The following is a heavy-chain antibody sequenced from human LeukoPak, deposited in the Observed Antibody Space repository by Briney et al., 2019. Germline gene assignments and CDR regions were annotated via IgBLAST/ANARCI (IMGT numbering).Heavy chain of an antibody. CDR2: INPKSGDT. V-gene: IGHV1-2*02. D-gene: IGHD2-2*01. CDR3: ARIGTRDSDHY. CDR1: GYTFTGYF. Sequence: ASVKVSCKASGYTFTGYFLHWVRQAPGQGLEWMGWINPKSGDTNSAQKFHGRVTMSRDTSISTAYMEMSSLKIDDTAVYYCARIGTRDSDHYWGQGTLVTVSS. J-gene: IGHJ4*02.